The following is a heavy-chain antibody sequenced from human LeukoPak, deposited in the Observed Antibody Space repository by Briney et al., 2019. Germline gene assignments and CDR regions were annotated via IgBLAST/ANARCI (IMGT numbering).Heavy chain of an antibody. D-gene: IGHD5-24*01. Sequence: ASVKVSCKASGYTFSAYAVHWVRQAPAQSLEWMGWARAGPTETPYSQKFQGRVTITRDASANIAYMELTSLRSEDTAVYYCARGDGFTLDFWGQGTPVTVSS. CDR1: GYTFSAYA. CDR3: ARGDGFTLDF. J-gene: IGHJ4*02. V-gene: IGHV1-3*01. CDR2: ARAGPTET.